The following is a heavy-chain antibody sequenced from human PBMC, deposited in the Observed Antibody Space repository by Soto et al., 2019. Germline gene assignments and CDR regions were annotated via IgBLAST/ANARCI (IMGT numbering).Heavy chain of an antibody. CDR1: GFTFSSYS. J-gene: IGHJ4*02. V-gene: IGHV3-48*02. D-gene: IGHD6-19*01. CDR2: ISSSSSTI. Sequence: GGSLRLSCAASGFTFSSYSMNWVRQAPGKGLEWVSYISSSSSTIYYADSVKGRFTISRDNAKNSLYLQMNSLRDEDTAVYYCATLLWYSSGWYFDYWGQGTLVTVSS. CDR3: ATLLWYSSGWYFDY.